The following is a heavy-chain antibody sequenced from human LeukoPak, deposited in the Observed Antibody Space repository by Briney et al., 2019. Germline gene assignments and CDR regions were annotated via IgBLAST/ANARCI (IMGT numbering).Heavy chain of an antibody. D-gene: IGHD3-10*01. CDR1: GFTFSSYE. CDR3: ARGYYDSGSYSDAFDI. V-gene: IGHV3-48*03. Sequence: PGGSLRLSCAASGFTFSSYEMNWVRQAPGKGLEWVSYISSSGSTIYYADSVKGRFTISRDNAKSSLYLQMSSLRAEDTAVYYCARGYYDSGSYSDAFDIWGEGTMVTVSS. J-gene: IGHJ3*02. CDR2: ISSSGSTI.